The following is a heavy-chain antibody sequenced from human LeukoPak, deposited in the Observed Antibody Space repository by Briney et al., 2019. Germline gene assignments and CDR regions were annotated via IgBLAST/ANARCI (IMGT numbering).Heavy chain of an antibody. D-gene: IGHD3-10*01. Sequence: GGSLRLPCAASGFTFSTYGMHWVRQAPGKGLEWVAFIQYDGNNKYYADSVKGRFTISRDNSKNTLYLQMNSLRPEDAAVYYCAKGGWFGESKPFDPWGQGTLVTVSS. J-gene: IGHJ5*01. V-gene: IGHV3-30*02. CDR1: GFTFSTYG. CDR3: AKGGWFGESKPFDP. CDR2: IQYDGNNK.